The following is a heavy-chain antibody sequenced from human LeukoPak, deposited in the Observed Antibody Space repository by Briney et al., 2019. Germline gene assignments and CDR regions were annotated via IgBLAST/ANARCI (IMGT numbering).Heavy chain of an antibody. CDR2: MYYSGIT. D-gene: IGHD3-10*01. J-gene: IGHJ4*02. CDR1: GDSISSHY. V-gene: IGHV4-59*08. Sequence: SETLSLTCTVSGDSISSHYWSWIRQPPGKGLEWIGYMYYSGITNYNPSLKSRVTISVDTSKNQFSLKLSSVTAADTAVYYCARHSGAGSDFDYWGQGTLVTVSS. CDR3: ARHSGAGSDFDY.